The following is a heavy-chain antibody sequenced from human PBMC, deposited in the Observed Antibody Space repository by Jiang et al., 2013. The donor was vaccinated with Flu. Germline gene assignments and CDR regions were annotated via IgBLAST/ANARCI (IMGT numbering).Heavy chain of an antibody. CDR1: GGSISSYY. V-gene: IGHV4-59*01. CDR2: IYYSGST. J-gene: IGHJ4*02. Sequence: SGPGLVKPSETLSLTCTVSGGSISSYYWSWIRQPPGKGLEWIGYIYYSGSTNYNPSLKSRVTISVDTSKNQFSLKLSSVTAADTAVYYCARGTARSSIAVAGKFDYWGQGTLVTVSS. D-gene: IGHD6-19*01. CDR3: ARGTARSSIAVAGKFDY.